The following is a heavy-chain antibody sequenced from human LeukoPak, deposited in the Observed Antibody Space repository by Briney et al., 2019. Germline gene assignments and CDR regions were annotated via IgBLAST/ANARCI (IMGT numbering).Heavy chain of an antibody. V-gene: IGHV3-74*01. CDR2: INTDGSST. J-gene: IGHJ4*02. Sequence: GGSLRLSCAASGFTLRSYWMHWVRQAPGKGLVWVSLINTDGSSTTYADSVKGRFTISRDNAKNTLYLQMNSLRAEDTAVYYCARRGVPAATSFYFDYWGQGTLVTVSS. CDR3: ARRGVPAATSFYFDY. D-gene: IGHD2-2*01. CDR1: GFTLRSYW.